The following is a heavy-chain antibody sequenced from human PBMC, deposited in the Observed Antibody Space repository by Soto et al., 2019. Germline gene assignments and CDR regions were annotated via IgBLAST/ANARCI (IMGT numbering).Heavy chain of an antibody. J-gene: IGHJ6*02. CDR3: ARGGDVSYYPGMDV. D-gene: IGHD5-12*01. CDR2: ISAYNGKT. CDR1: GYTFTSYG. Sequence: QVQLVQSGGEVKKPGASVKLSCTASGYTFTSYGISWVRQAPGQGLEWMGWISAYNGKTNYAQNVQGRVTMTTDTSTTTAYMGLGSLKSDDTAVYCCARGGDVSYYPGMDVWGQGTTVTVSS. V-gene: IGHV1-18*01.